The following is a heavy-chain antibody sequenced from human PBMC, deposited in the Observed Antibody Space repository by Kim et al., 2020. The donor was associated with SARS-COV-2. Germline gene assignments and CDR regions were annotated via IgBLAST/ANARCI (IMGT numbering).Heavy chain of an antibody. D-gene: IGHD6-13*01. Sequence: PSLKCRVTISVDTSKNQFSLKMTSVTAADTAVYYCARHGNPAYTDSWYDYWGQGTLVTVSS. V-gene: IGHV4-59*08. J-gene: IGHJ4*02. CDR3: ARHGNPAYTDSWYDY.